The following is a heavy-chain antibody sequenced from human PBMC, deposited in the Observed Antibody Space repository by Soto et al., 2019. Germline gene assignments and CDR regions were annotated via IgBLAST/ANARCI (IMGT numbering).Heavy chain of an antibody. Sequence: QVKLVKPEAEVKNLGASVKVSSKPFGYTFTTYGITWGRQAPGQGLEWMGWISAYNGNTNYAQKLQGRVTMTTDTSTSTAYMELRSLRSDDTAVYYCARDLGFGDPNWFDPWGQGTLVTVSS. CDR3: ARDLGFGDPNWFDP. CDR2: ISAYNGNT. D-gene: IGHD3-10*01. CDR1: GYTFTTYG. J-gene: IGHJ5*02. V-gene: IGHV1-18*04.